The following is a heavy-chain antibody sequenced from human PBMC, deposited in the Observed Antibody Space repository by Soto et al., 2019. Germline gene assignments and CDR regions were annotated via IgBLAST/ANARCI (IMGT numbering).Heavy chain of an antibody. D-gene: IGHD3-3*01. CDR2: INPNSGGT. CDR1: GYTFTGYY. Sequence: ASVKVSCKASGYTFTGYYMHWVRQAPGQGLEWMGWINPNSGGTNYAQKFQGWVTMTRDTSISTAYMELSRLRSDDTAVYYCARGGYYDFWSGYSTALDNYYYYGMDVWGQGTTVTVSS. J-gene: IGHJ6*02. CDR3: ARGGYYDFWSGYSTALDNYYYYGMDV. V-gene: IGHV1-2*04.